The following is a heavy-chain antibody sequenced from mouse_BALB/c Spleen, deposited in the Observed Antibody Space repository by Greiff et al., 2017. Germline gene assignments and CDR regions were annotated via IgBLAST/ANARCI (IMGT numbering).Heavy chain of an antibody. J-gene: IGHJ3*01. CDR3: ARSNYGRSWAY. Sequence: QVQLQQSGAELVRPGTSVKVSCKASGYAFTNYLIEWVKQRPGQGLEWIGVINPGSGGTNYNEKFKGKATLTADKSSSTAYMQLSSLTSDDSAVYFCARSNYGRSWAYWGQGTLVTVSA. V-gene: IGHV1-54*01. D-gene: IGHD1-1*01. CDR2: INPGSGGT. CDR1: GYAFTNYL.